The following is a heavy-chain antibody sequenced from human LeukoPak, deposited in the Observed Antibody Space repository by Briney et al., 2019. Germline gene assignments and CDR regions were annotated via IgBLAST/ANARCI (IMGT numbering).Heavy chain of an antibody. J-gene: IGHJ4*02. CDR3: AKDRLVDTAMVPGVY. CDR1: GFTFSSYG. Sequence: PGGSLRLSCAASGFTFSSYGMHWVRQAPGKGLEWVAVISYDGSNKYYADSVKGRFTISRDNSKNTLYLQMNSLRAEDTVVYYCAKDRLVDTAMVPGVYWGQGTLVAVSS. V-gene: IGHV3-30*18. CDR2: ISYDGSNK. D-gene: IGHD5-18*01.